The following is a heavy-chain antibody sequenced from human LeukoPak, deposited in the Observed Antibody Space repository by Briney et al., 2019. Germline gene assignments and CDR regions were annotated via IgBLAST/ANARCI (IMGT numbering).Heavy chain of an antibody. D-gene: IGHD6-19*01. V-gene: IGHV3-48*02. CDR1: GFTFSSYS. J-gene: IGHJ4*02. Sequence: PGGYLRLYGAASGFTFSSYSMNWVRQAPGKGLEWVSYISSSSSTIYSADSVKGRFTISRDNAKSSLYLQMSSLRDEDTAVYYCARDRIGPVADFDYWGQGTLVTVSS. CDR3: ARDRIGPVADFDY. CDR2: ISSSSSTI.